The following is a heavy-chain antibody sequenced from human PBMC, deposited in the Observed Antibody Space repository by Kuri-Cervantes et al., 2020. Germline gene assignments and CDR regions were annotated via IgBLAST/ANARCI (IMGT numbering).Heavy chain of an antibody. V-gene: IGHV3-23*01. CDR2: ISGSGGST. Sequence: GGSLRLSCAASGFTLSNHAMNWVRQAAGKGLEWVSSISGSGGSTYHADSVKGRFTTSRDNSKNTLYLQMNSLRAEDTAVYYCARDPTVTTWWDAFDIWGQGTMVTVSS. J-gene: IGHJ3*02. CDR3: ARDPTVTTWWDAFDI. CDR1: GFTLSNHA. D-gene: IGHD4-17*01.